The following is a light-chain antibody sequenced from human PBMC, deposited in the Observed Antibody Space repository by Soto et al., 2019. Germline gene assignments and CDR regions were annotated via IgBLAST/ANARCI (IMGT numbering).Light chain of an antibody. V-gene: IGLV2-14*01. J-gene: IGLJ1*01. CDR3: SSYTTRSTPLYV. CDR2: EVS. CDR1: SSDVGSYNY. Sequence: QSVLTQPASVSGSPGQSIIISCTGTSSDVGSYNYVSWYQQHPGKAPKLMIYEVSNRPSGVSNRFSGSKSGNTASLTISGLQAEDEADYYCSSYTTRSTPLYVFGIGTKVTVL.